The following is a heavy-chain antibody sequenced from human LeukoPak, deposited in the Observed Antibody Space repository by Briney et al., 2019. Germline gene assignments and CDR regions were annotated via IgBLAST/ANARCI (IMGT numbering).Heavy chain of an antibody. D-gene: IGHD3-10*01. Sequence: SETLSLTCTVSGGSVSSGSYYWSWIRQPPGKGLEWIGYIYYSGSTNYNPSLKSRVTISVDTSKNQFSLKLSSVTAADTAVYYCARKELVPHYYYYYGMDVWGQRTTVTVSS. J-gene: IGHJ6*02. CDR2: IYYSGST. CDR3: ARKELVPHYYYYYGMDV. V-gene: IGHV4-61*01. CDR1: GGSVSSGSYY.